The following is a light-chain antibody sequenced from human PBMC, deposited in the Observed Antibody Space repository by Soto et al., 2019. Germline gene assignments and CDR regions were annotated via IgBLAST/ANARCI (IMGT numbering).Light chain of an antibody. J-gene: IGKJ1*01. Sequence: DVVMTQSPLSLPVTLGQPASISCRSSQSLVYTDGNTYLNWFHQRPGQSPRRLIYKISNRDSGVPDRFSGSGSGTDFTLKISRVEAEDVGVYCCTQATHCPSTFGQRTKVDIK. CDR3: TQATHCPST. CDR1: QSLVYTDGNTY. CDR2: KIS. V-gene: IGKV2-30*01.